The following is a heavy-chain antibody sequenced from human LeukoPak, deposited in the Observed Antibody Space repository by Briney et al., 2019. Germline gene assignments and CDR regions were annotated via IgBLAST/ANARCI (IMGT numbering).Heavy chain of an antibody. J-gene: IGHJ4*02. CDR2: ITPSSATI. CDR3: ARVVYGVTGGDY. V-gene: IGHV3-48*04. Sequence: PGGSLRLSCAAPGFSFSTYNMIWVRQAPGKGLECVSYITPSSATIHYADSVKGRFAISRDNAKNLLYLQMNSLRVEDTAVYYCARVVYGVTGGDYWGQGTLVRVSS. CDR1: GFSFSTYN. D-gene: IGHD3-3*01.